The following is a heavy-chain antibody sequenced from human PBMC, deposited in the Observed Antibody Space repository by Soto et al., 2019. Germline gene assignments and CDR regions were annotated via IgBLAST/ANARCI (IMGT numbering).Heavy chain of an antibody. V-gene: IGHV1-69*09. J-gene: IGHJ4*02. CDR3: ATMKRARLDS. Sequence: QEQVVQSGPAMKEPGSSVKVSCRASGIMSSGYGFSWVRQAPGQGLEWVGMINPILDSTHYAQNLQGRVSLSVDKSRDKAYLEVTGLRLEDRAIYFCATMKRARLDSWGRGTVVTVSS. CDR2: INPILDST. CDR1: GIMSSGYG. D-gene: IGHD6-25*01.